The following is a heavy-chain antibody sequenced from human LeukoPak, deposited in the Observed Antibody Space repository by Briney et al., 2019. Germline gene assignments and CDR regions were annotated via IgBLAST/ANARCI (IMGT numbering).Heavy chain of an antibody. Sequence: SETLSLTCTVSGGSISSSSYYWGWIRQPPGKGLEWIGSIYYSGSTYYNPSLKSRVTISVDTSKNQFSLKLSSVTAADTAVYYCASGTYYYDSSGYYPDAFDIWGQGAMVTVSS. V-gene: IGHV4-39*01. CDR2: IYYSGST. CDR1: GGSISSSSYY. D-gene: IGHD3-22*01. J-gene: IGHJ3*02. CDR3: ASGTYYYDSSGYYPDAFDI.